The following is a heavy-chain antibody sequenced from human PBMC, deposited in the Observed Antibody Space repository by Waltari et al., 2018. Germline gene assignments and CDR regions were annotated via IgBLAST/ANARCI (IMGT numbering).Heavy chain of an antibody. Sequence: QVQLVQSGAAVKKPGSSVKVSCKASGGTFSSYAISWVRQAPGQGLEWMGRIIPIFGTANYAQKFQGRVTITADKSTSTAYMELSSLRSEDTAVYYCARGPITISPPAAYMDVWGKGTTVTISS. V-gene: IGHV1-69*13. CDR1: GGTFSSYA. CDR3: ARGPITISPPAAYMDV. D-gene: IGHD3-3*01. J-gene: IGHJ6*03. CDR2: IIPIFGTA.